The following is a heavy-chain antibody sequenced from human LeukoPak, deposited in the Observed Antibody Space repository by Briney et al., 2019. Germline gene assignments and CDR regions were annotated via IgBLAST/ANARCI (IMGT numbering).Heavy chain of an antibody. V-gene: IGHV4-39*01. CDR2: IYYSGST. CDR3: ARLETYDSTLDY. Sequence: SETLSLTCTVSGGSISGYYWGWIRQPPGEGLEWIGNIYYSGSTYYNPSLKSRVTISVDTSKNQFSLWLSSVTAADTAVYYCARLETYDSTLDYWGQGTLVTVSS. J-gene: IGHJ4*02. D-gene: IGHD3-22*01. CDR1: GGSISGYY.